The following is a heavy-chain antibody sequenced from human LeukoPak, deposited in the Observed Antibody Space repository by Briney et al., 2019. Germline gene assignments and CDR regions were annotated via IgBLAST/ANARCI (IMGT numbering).Heavy chain of an antibody. J-gene: IGHJ1*01. V-gene: IGHV3-53*01. CDR2: MYTGGTT. Sequence: GGSLRLSCAASGFSVSGTHMTWVRQAPGKGLEWGSAMYTGGTTYYADSVSGRFTIFRDNAKNTPYLQMNSLRPEDTAVYYCAKDEATSGGGLASWGQGTLVIVSS. CDR3: AKDEATSGGGLAS. CDR1: GFSVSGTH. D-gene: IGHD3-16*01.